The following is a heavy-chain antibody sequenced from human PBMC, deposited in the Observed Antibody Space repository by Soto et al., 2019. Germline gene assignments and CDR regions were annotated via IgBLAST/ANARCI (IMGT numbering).Heavy chain of an antibody. V-gene: IGHV1-2*02. D-gene: IGHD3-3*01. Sequence: QLHLVQSGAVVKKPGASVTVSCSASGYPVTAYYMHWVRQAPGRGLEWMGGINPATGAAKYTQTFQAMVTMTWDTSTSTVFMELSSLTYVDTPVFYCAREGGVGVAGSAAFDMWGQGTVVTVSS. CDR1: GYPVTAYY. CDR2: INPATGAA. CDR3: AREGGVGVAGSAAFDM. J-gene: IGHJ3*02.